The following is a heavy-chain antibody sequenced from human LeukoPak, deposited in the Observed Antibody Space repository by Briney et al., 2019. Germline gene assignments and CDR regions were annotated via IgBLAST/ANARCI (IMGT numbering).Heavy chain of an antibody. CDR1: GFTFSSYG. V-gene: IGHV3-30*18. J-gene: IGHJ4*02. Sequence: GRSLRLSCAASGFTFSSYGMHWVRQAPGKGLEWVAVISYDGSNKYYADSVKGRFTISRDNSKNTLYLQMNSLRAEDTAVYYCANLEWYFDYWGQGTLVTVSS. D-gene: IGHD3-3*01. CDR2: ISYDGSNK. CDR3: ANLEWYFDY.